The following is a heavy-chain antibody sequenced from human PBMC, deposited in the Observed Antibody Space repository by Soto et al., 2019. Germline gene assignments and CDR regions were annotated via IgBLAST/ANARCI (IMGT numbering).Heavy chain of an antibody. CDR3: ARLQYTVVTAMDV. CDR2: VSYSGRT. J-gene: IGHJ3*01. V-gene: IGHV4-59*03. Sequence: ETLSLTFTVSRGSMTNYYWTLIRQPPGKGLEWIGYVSYSGRTNYNPSLKSLVNMFVDKSKNQFSLNLTSVTDADTAVYYCARLQYTVVTAMDVWGQGTMVTVSS. CDR1: RGSMTNYY. D-gene: IGHD4-17*01.